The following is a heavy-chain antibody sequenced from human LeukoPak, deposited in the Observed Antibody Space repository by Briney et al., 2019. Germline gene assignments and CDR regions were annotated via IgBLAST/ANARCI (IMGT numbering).Heavy chain of an antibody. J-gene: IGHJ3*02. V-gene: IGHV4-38-2*02. CDR2: IFYSGRT. CDR3: ARDKEMATISAFDI. Sequence: SETLSLTCTVSGYSISSGYYWGWIRQPPGKGLEWIGSIFYSGRTYYNPSLKSRVTMSVDTSKNQFSLILSSVNAADTAVYYCARDKEMATISAFDIWGQGTMVTVSS. D-gene: IGHD5-24*01. CDR1: GYSISSGYY.